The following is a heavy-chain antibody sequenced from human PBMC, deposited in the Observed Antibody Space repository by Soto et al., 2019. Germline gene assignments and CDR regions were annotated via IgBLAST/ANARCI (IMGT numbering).Heavy chain of an antibody. D-gene: IGHD3-3*01. J-gene: IGHJ5*02. CDR3: ARGRGRLDFWSGYYTWNWFDL. Sequence: GASVKVSCKASGYTFTSYDINWVRQATGQGLEWMGWMNPNSGNTGYAQKFQGRVTMTRNTSISTAYMELSSLRSEDTAVYYCARGRGRLDFWSGYYTWNWFDLWGQGTLVTVSS. CDR2: MNPNSGNT. V-gene: IGHV1-8*01. CDR1: GYTFTSYD.